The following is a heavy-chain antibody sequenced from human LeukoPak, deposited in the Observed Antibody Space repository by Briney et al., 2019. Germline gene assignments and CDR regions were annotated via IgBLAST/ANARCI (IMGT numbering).Heavy chain of an antibody. CDR2: TSSSDAGT. CDR3: ARAPVTSCSGVLCYPFDY. D-gene: IGHD2-15*01. J-gene: IGHJ4*02. Sequence: PGGSLRLSCAASGFTLNNYAMSWVRQAPGKGLEWVSATSSSDAGTYHADSVRGRFTISRDNSKNTLYLQMNSLRAEDAAVYYCARAPVTSCSGVLCYPFDYWGRKTLVSVSS. V-gene: IGHV3-23*01. CDR1: GFTLNNYA.